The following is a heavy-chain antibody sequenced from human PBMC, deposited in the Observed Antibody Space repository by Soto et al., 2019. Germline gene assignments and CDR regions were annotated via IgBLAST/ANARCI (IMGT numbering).Heavy chain of an antibody. Sequence: QVQLQESGPGLVKPSETQSLTCTVSGGPITTTIWWAWVRLPPGKGLEWIGELHHDGTTNYNPSLESRITMSLDKSNNHFSLKLTSVTAADTAIYYCATQTISYTWGVWGRGTTVTVSS. CDR2: LHHDGTT. CDR1: GGPITTTIW. D-gene: IGHD3-16*01. J-gene: IGHJ6*02. V-gene: IGHV4-4*02. CDR3: ATQTISYTWGV.